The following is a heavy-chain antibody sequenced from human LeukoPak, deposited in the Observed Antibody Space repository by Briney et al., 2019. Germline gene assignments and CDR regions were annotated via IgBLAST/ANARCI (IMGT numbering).Heavy chain of an antibody. CDR2: INPSGGST. CDR3: ARVKGYYDSSGYLIDY. J-gene: IGHJ4*02. CDR1: GYTFSSYY. D-gene: IGHD3-22*01. Sequence: GASVKVSCKESGYTFSSYYMHWVRQAPGQGLEWMGIINPSGGSTSYAQKFQGRVTMTRDTSTSTVYMELSSLRSEDTAVYFCARVKGYYDSSGYLIDYWGQGTLVTVSS. V-gene: IGHV1-46*01.